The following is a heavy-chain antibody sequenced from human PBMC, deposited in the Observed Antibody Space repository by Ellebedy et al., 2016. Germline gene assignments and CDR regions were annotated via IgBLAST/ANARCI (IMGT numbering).Heavy chain of an antibody. D-gene: IGHD3-9*01. Sequence: GESLKISXAASGFTFSTHGMSWARQAPGKGLEWVSTISGSGGTTYYADSLKGRFTISRDNSNTLYLQIHTLRAEDAAVYYCAKAPFDWLSHFDSWGQGALVTVSS. J-gene: IGHJ4*02. V-gene: IGHV3-23*01. CDR2: ISGSGGTT. CDR3: AKAPFDWLSHFDS. CDR1: GFTFSTHG.